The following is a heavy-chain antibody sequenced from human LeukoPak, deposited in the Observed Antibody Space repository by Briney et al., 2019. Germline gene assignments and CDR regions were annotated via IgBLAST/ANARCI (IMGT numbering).Heavy chain of an antibody. J-gene: IGHJ3*02. D-gene: IGHD1-26*01. Sequence: ASVKVSCKASGYTFTGYYMHWVRQAPGQGLEWMGWINPNSGGTNYAQKFQGRVTMTRDTSISTAYMELSRLRSDDTAVYHCASSWVIVGATTEAFDIWGQGTMVTVSS. CDR2: INPNSGGT. V-gene: IGHV1-2*02. CDR1: GYTFTGYY. CDR3: ASSWVIVGATTEAFDI.